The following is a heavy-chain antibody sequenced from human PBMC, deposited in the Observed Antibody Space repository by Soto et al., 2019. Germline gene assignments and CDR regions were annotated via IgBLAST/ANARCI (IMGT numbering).Heavy chain of an antibody. Sequence: QVQLQESGPGLVKPSETLSLTCTVSGGSISSYYWSWIRQPPGKGLEWIGDIYYSGSTNYNPSRKSRVTISVDTYKNQFYLQLSSVTAADTAVYYCARGVWGAFDIWGQGTMVTVSS. CDR3: ARGVWGAFDI. J-gene: IGHJ3*02. D-gene: IGHD1-26*01. V-gene: IGHV4-59*01. CDR2: IYYSGST. CDR1: GGSISSYY.